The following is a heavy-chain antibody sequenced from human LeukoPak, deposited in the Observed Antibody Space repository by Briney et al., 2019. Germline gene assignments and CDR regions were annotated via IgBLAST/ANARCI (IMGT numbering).Heavy chain of an antibody. CDR1: GFTFSSYW. CDR2: IKQDGSEK. Sequence: GGSLRLSCAASGFTFSSYWMSWVRQAPGKGLEWVANIKQDGSEKYYVDSVKGRFTISRDNAKNSLYLQMNSLRAEDTAVYYCARDQSVAGHYFDYWGQGTLVTVSS. V-gene: IGHV3-7*01. CDR3: ARDQSVAGHYFDY. J-gene: IGHJ4*02. D-gene: IGHD6-19*01.